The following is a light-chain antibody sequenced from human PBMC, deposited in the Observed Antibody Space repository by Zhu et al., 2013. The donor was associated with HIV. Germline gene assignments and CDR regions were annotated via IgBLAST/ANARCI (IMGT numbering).Light chain of an antibody. CDR1: KSDIGSNT. Sequence: QSVLTQPPSASGTPGQRVTIFCAGSKSDIGSNTVSWYQYVPGTAPKLLIYSNDQRPAGVPDRFSGSKSGTSASLAISGLQSEDEGVYFCAAWDDSLSGPVFGGGTNLTVL. CDR3: AAWDDSLSGPV. J-gene: IGLJ2*01. CDR2: SND. V-gene: IGLV1-44*01.